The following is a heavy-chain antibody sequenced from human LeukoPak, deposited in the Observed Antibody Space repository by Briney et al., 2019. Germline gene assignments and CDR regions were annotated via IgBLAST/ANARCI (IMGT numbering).Heavy chain of an antibody. CDR2: INEVGSET. J-gene: IGHJ4*02. CDR1: GFTFSGYW. D-gene: IGHD1-26*01. Sequence: GGSLGLSCAASGFTFSGYWMGWVRQAPGKGLEWVANINEVGSETHSVDSVKGRFTISRDSARNSLYLQMNSLRAEDTAVYYCARRLGGSSQRDYWGQGTLVTVSS. V-gene: IGHV3-7*01. CDR3: ARRLGGSSQRDY.